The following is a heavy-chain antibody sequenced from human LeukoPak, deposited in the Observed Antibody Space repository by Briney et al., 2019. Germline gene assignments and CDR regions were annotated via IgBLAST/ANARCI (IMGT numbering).Heavy chain of an antibody. J-gene: IGHJ5*02. V-gene: IGHV4-59*01. D-gene: IGHD3-10*01. CDR1: GGSINSYY. CDR3: ARGGYYGSENDFRFDP. CDR2: IHYTGST. Sequence: SETLSLTCTVSGGSINSYYWSWIRQPPGKGLECIGYIHYTGSTNYNPSLKSRVTISVDTSKNQFSLKLSSVTAADTAIYYCARGGYYGSENDFRFDPWGQGTLVTVSS.